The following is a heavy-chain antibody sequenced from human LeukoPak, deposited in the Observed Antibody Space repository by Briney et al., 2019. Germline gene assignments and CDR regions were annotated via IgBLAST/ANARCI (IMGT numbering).Heavy chain of an antibody. CDR1: GGSISSSSYY. V-gene: IGHV4-39*07. J-gene: IGHJ6*03. D-gene: IGHD2-15*01. CDR3: ARVRCSGGSCPYYYYYYMDV. CDR2: IHYSGST. Sequence: SETLSLTCTVSGGSISSSSYYWAWIRQPPGKGLEWIGSIHYSGSTYYNPSLQSRVTISIDASKNQFSLKLRFVTAADTAVYYCARVRCSGGSCPYYYYYYMDVWGKGTTVTVSS.